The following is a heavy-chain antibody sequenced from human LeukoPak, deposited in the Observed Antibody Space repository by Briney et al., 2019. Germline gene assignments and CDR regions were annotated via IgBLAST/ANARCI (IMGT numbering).Heavy chain of an antibody. CDR1: GFTFSSYA. D-gene: IGHD6-13*01. CDR2: ISGSGGST. V-gene: IGHV3-23*01. J-gene: IGHJ5*02. CDR3: AKDRYGSSWYPNWFDP. Sequence: PGGSLRLSCAASGFTFSSYAMSWVRQAPGKGLEWVSAISGSGGSTYYADSVKGRFTISRDNSKNTLYLQMNSLRAEDTAVYYCAKDRYGSSWYPNWFDPWGQGTLDTVSS.